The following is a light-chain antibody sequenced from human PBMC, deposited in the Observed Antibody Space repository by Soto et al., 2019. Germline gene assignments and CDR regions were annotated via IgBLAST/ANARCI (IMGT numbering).Light chain of an antibody. V-gene: IGKV3-20*01. CDR3: QQYYSYPLT. J-gene: IGKJ5*01. CDR1: QSVSSDF. CDR2: GAS. Sequence: IVFTQSPGTLSLSPGERATLSCRASQSVSSDFLAWYQEKPGQAPRLLIYGASNRATGIPDRFSGSGSGTDFTLTISCLQSEDFATYYCQQYYSYPLTFGQGTRLEIK.